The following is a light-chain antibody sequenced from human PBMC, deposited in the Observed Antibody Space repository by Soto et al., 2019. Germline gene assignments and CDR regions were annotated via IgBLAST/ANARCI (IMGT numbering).Light chain of an antibody. Sequence: EIVMTQSPVTLSVSPGERATLSCRASQSVSSNLAWYQQKPGQAPRLLIYGASTRATGVPARFSGSGSGTESTLSISSLQSEDFAVYYCQHYNNWSPWTFGQGTKVEIK. CDR3: QHYNNWSPWT. CDR1: QSVSSN. CDR2: GAS. V-gene: IGKV3-15*01. J-gene: IGKJ1*01.